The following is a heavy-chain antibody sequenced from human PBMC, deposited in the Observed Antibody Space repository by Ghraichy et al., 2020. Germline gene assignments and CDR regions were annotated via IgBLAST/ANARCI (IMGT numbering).Heavy chain of an antibody. CDR2: IYYSGST. Sequence: SETLSLTCTVSGGSISSSYWSWIRQPPGKGREWIGYIYYSGSTNYNPSLKSRVTISVDTPKNQLSLKLSSVTAADTAVYYCARARDGTYDAFDIWGQGTMVTVSS. J-gene: IGHJ3*02. CDR1: GGSISSSY. CDR3: ARARDGTYDAFDI. V-gene: IGHV4-59*01. D-gene: IGHD5-24*01.